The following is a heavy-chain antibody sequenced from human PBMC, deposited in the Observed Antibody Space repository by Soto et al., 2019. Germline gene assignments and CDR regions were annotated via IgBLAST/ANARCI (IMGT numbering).Heavy chain of an antibody. D-gene: IGHD3-3*01. CDR1: GFTFSSYS. V-gene: IGHV3-48*02. Sequence: VSLRLSCAASGFTFSSYSMNWVRQAPGKGLEWVSYISSSSSTIYYADSVKGRFTISRDNAKNSLYLQMNSLRDEDTAVYYCARAGTIFGVVTENYGMDVWGQGTTVTVSS. J-gene: IGHJ6*02. CDR2: ISSSSSTI. CDR3: ARAGTIFGVVTENYGMDV.